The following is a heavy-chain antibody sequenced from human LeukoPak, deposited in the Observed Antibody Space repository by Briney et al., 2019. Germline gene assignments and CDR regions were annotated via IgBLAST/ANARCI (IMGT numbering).Heavy chain of an antibody. Sequence: SSETLSLTCTVSGYSISSGYYWGWIRQPPGKWLEWIGNIYPTGSTYYNPSLKSRVTISVDTSKNQFSLKVSSVSAADTAVYYCARAYSSSWYWNWFDPWGQGTLVTVSS. CDR2: IYPTGST. V-gene: IGHV4-38-2*02. CDR3: ARAYSSSWYWNWFDP. D-gene: IGHD6-13*01. CDR1: GYSISSGYY. J-gene: IGHJ5*02.